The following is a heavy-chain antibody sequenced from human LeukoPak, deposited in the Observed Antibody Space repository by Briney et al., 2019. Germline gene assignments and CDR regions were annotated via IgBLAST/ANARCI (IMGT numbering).Heavy chain of an antibody. CDR2: INHSGST. CDR1: GGSFSGYY. J-gene: IGHJ4*02. Sequence: SETLSLTCAVYGGSFSGYYWSWIRQPPGKGLEWIGEINHSGSTNYNPSLKSRVTISVDTSKNQFSLKLSSVTAADTAVYYCARQPPDYGYDYYDYWGQGTLVTVSS. D-gene: IGHD5-12*01. CDR3: ARQPPDYGYDYYDY. V-gene: IGHV4-34*01.